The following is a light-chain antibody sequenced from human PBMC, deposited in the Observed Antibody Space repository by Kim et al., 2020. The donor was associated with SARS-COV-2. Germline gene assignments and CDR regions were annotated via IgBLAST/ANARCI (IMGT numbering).Light chain of an antibody. CDR1: PYISSY. Sequence: DIQITQPPSSLSASVGDRVTITSRASPYISSYLNWYQQKAGKAPNLLLYAASILQSGVSSRFSGSESGTDFTLTINSLQPEDFATYFCQQTYSSPRSFGQGTKVDI. CDR3: QQTYSSPRS. CDR2: AAS. J-gene: IGKJ1*01. V-gene: IGKV1-39*01.